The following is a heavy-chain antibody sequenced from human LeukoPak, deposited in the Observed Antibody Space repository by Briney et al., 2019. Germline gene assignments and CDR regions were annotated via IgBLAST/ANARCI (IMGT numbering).Heavy chain of an antibody. CDR1: GFTFSSYA. J-gene: IGHJ4*02. Sequence: GGSLRLSCAASGFTFSSYAMSWVRQAPGKGLEWVSSMSPNGGSTYYADSVKGRFTISRDNSKNTLYLQMNSLRAEDTAVYYCAKAAGYCSSTSCYLFDWGQGTLVTVSS. V-gene: IGHV3-23*01. D-gene: IGHD2-2*01. CDR3: AKAAGYCSSTSCYLFD. CDR2: MSPNGGST.